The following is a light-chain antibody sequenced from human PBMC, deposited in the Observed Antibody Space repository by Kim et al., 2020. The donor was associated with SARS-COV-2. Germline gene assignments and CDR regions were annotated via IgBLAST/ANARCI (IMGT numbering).Light chain of an antibody. J-gene: IGLJ2*01. V-gene: IGLV2-11*01. Sequence: HSVSISCTGTCSCVGGWNFFSWYQQHPDKAPKLIIHDVAKRLAGVPNRVTGSKAGNTASLTISRLQTEDEADYYCCSYAGSNTFVVFGGGTQLTVL. CDR3: CSYAGSNTFVV. CDR1: CSCVGGWNF. CDR2: DVA.